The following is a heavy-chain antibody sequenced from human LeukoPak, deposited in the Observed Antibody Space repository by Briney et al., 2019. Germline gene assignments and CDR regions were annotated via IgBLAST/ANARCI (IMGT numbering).Heavy chain of an antibody. CDR3: ARREYCSGGSCRLFDY. Sequence: ASVKVSCKASGYTFTGYYMHWVRQAPGQGLEWMGWINPNSGGTNYAQKFQGRVTMTRDTSISTAYMELSRLRSDDTAVYYCARREYCSGGSCRLFDYWGQGTLVTVSS. CDR2: INPNSGGT. V-gene: IGHV1-2*02. D-gene: IGHD2-15*01. J-gene: IGHJ4*02. CDR1: GYTFTGYY.